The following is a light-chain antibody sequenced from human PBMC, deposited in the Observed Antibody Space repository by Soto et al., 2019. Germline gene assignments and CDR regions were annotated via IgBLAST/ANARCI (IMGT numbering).Light chain of an antibody. V-gene: IGKV4-1*01. J-gene: IGKJ3*01. Sequence: DIVMTQFPDSLAVSLGERATFNCKSSQSVLHTSNNKNYLAWFQQKPGQPPKLLIYWASTRESGVPDRFSGGGSGTDFTLTISSLQDEDVAVYYCQQYYSTPFTFGPGTKVDVK. CDR1: QSVLHTSNNKNY. CDR3: QQYYSTPFT. CDR2: WAS.